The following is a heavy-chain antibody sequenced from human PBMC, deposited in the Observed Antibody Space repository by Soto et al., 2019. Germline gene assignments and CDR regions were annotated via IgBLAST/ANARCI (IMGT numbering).Heavy chain of an antibody. CDR2: ISAYTRNT. V-gene: IGHV1-18*01. J-gene: IGHJ4*02. Sequence: QVQLVQSGAEVKKPGASVKVSCKASGYTFTSYGISWVRQAPGQGLEWMGWISAYTRNTNCAQKLQGRVTMTTDTAASAAYMELRSLGSDDTAVYYCAGELGGGGDYWGQGTLVTVSS. D-gene: IGHD3-16*01. CDR3: AGELGGGGDY. CDR1: GYTFTSYG.